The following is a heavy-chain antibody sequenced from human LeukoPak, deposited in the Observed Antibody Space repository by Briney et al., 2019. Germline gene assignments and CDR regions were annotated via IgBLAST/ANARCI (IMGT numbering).Heavy chain of an antibody. CDR2: INSDGSST. CDR3: ARSSIAAV. J-gene: IGHJ4*02. V-gene: IGHV3-74*01. Sequence: PGGSLRLSCAASGFTFSSYWMHWVRQAPAKGLVWVSRINSDGSSTSYADSVKGRFTISRDNAKNTLYLQMNSLRAEDTAVYYCARSSIAAVWGQGTLVTVSS. D-gene: IGHD6-6*01. CDR1: GFTFSSYW.